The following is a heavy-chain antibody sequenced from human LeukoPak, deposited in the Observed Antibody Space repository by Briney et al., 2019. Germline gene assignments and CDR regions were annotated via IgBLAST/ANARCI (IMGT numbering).Heavy chain of an antibody. V-gene: IGHV3-53*05. CDR1: GFTVSSNY. J-gene: IGHJ4*02. CDR3: ARDSVVGASSGAHFDY. CDR2: IYSGGST. D-gene: IGHD1-26*01. Sequence: GGSLRLSCAASGFTVSSNYMSWVRQAPGKGLEWVSVIYSGGSTYYADSVKGRFTISRDNSKNTLYLQMNSLRAEDTAVYYCARDSVVGASSGAHFDYWGQGTLVTVSS.